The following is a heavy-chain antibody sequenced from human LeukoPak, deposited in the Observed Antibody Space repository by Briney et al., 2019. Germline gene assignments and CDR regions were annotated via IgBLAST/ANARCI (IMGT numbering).Heavy chain of an antibody. Sequence: WIRQAPGKGLEWVAVISYDGSNKYYADSVKGRFTISRDNSKNTLYLQMNSLRVEDTAVYYCAKDFHDSSLHNWGQGTLVTVSS. J-gene: IGHJ4*02. V-gene: IGHV3-30*18. D-gene: IGHD3-22*01. CDR2: ISYDGSNK. CDR3: AKDFHDSSLHN.